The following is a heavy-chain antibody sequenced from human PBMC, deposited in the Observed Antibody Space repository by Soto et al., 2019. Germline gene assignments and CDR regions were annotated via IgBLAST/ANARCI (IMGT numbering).Heavy chain of an antibody. CDR3: TTVRDSYCGGDCYSEYFHH. V-gene: IGHV3-15*01. D-gene: IGHD2-21*02. Sequence: GGSLRLSCAASGFTFSNAWMSWVRQAPGKGLEWVGRIKSKTDGGTTDYAAPVKGRFTISRDDSKNTLYLQMNSLKTEDTAVYYCTTVRDSYCGGDCYSEYFHHWGQDTLVTVSS. CDR1: GFTFSNAW. CDR2: IKSKTDGGTT. J-gene: IGHJ1*01.